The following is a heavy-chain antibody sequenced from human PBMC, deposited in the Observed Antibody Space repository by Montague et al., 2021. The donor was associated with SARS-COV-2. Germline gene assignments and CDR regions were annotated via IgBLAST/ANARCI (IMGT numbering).Heavy chain of an antibody. Sequence: SETLSLTCSVSGDSINSEYCWSWVWQPPGKGLEWIGETHQWGRTYYSPSLRSRLTIFLDSSKNQFSLIPTSVTAADTAMYYCASDFDWRQRDAWGQGTLVTVSS. D-gene: IGHD6-25*01. CDR3: ASDFDWRQRDA. V-gene: IGHV4-55*08. CDR1: GDSINSEYC. J-gene: IGHJ5*02. CDR2: THQWGRT.